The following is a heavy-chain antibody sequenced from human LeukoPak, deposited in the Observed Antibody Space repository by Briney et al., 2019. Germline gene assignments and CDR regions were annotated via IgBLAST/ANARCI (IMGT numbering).Heavy chain of an antibody. CDR2: MYHSGST. D-gene: IGHD1-26*01. CDR1: GGSISSGGYS. CDR3: ARHVGKWGFDF. V-gene: IGHV4-30-2*01. Sequence: PSETLSLTCAVSGGSISSGGYSWSWIRQPPGKGLEWIGYMYHSGSTYYNPSLKSRVTISVDRSKNQFSLKLSSVIAADTAVYYCARHVGKWGFDFWGQGTMVTVSS. J-gene: IGHJ3*01.